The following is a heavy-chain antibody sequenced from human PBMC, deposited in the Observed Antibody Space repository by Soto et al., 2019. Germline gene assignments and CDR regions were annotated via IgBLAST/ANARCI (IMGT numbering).Heavy chain of an antibody. V-gene: IGHV3-15*01. CDR2: IKSKTDGGTT. D-gene: IGHD3-3*01. J-gene: IGHJ4*02. CDR1: GFTFSNAW. Sequence: EVQLVESGGGLVKPGGSLRLSCAASGFTFSNAWMSWVRQAPGKGLEWVGRIKSKTDGGTTDYAAPVKGRFTISRDDSKNTLYLQMNSLKTEDTAVYYCTTAPKGGYDFWSGYLRAVDYWVQGTLVTVSS. CDR3: TTAPKGGYDFWSGYLRAVDY.